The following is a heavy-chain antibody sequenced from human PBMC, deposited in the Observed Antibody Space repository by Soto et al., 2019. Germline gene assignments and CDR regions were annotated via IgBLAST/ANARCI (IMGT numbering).Heavy chain of an antibody. D-gene: IGHD6-13*01. J-gene: IGHJ6*02. Sequence: SVKVSCKASGGTFSSYAISWVRQAPGQGLEWMGGIIPIFGTANYAQKFQGRVTITADESTSTAYMELSSLRSEDTAVYYCARDGYSSSPYYYYGMDVWGQGTTVTVSS. CDR2: IIPIFGTA. CDR3: ARDGYSSSPYYYYGMDV. CDR1: GGTFSSYA. V-gene: IGHV1-69*13.